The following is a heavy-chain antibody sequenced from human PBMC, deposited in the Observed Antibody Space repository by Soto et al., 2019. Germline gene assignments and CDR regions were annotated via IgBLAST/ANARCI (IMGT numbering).Heavy chain of an antibody. CDR2: ISYDGSNK. CDR1: GFTFSSYG. Sequence: QVQLVESGGGVVQPGRSLRLSCAASGFTFSSYGMHWVRQAPGKGLEWVAVISYDGSNKYYADSVKGRFTISRDNSKNTLYRQMTSLGAEDKAVYYCAKDLLRPGRAYGMDVWGQGTTVTVSS. V-gene: IGHV3-30*18. CDR3: AKDLLRPGRAYGMDV. J-gene: IGHJ6*02.